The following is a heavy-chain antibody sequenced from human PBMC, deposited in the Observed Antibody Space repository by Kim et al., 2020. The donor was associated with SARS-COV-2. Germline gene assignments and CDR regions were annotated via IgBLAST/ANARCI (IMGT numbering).Heavy chain of an antibody. CDR3: ARIGYCSGGSCYSEYYYYGMDV. CDR2: INHSGST. D-gene: IGHD2-15*01. CDR1: GGSFSGYY. Sequence: SETLSLTCAVYGGSFSGYYWSWIRQPPGKGLEWIGEINHSGSTNYNPSLKSRVTISVDTSKNQFSLKLSSVTAADTAVYYCARIGYCSGGSCYSEYYYYGMDVWGQGTTVTVSS. V-gene: IGHV4-34*01. J-gene: IGHJ6*02.